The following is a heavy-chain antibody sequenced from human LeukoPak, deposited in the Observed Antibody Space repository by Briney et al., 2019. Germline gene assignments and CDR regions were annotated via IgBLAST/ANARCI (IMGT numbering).Heavy chain of an antibody. CDR3: AKGISVPAAMRNYFDY. CDR1: GSTFSSYA. Sequence: GGSLRLSCAASGSTFSSYAMSWVRQAPGKGLEWVSAISGSGGSTYYADSVKGRFTISRDNSKSTLYLQMNSLRAEDTAVYYCAKGISVPAAMRNYFDYWGQGTLVTVSS. D-gene: IGHD2-2*01. J-gene: IGHJ4*02. CDR2: ISGSGGST. V-gene: IGHV3-23*01.